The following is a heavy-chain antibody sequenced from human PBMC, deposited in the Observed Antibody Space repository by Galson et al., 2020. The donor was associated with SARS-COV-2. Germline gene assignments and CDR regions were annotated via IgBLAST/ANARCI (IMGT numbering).Heavy chain of an antibody. CDR2: IYYSGST. J-gene: IGHJ6*02. CDR3: AREAQITMVRGVSYGMDV. V-gene: IGHV4-31*03. Sequence: SETLSLTCTVSGGSISSGGYYWSWIRQHPGKGLEWIGYIYYSGSTYYNPSLKSRVTISVDTSKNQFSLKLSSVTAADTAVYYCAREAQITMVRGVSYGMDVWGQGTTVTVSS. D-gene: IGHD3-10*01. CDR1: GGSISSGGYY.